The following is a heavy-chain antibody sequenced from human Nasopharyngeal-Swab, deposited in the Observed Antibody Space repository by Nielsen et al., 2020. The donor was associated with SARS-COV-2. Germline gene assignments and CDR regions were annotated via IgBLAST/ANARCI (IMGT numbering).Heavy chain of an antibody. Sequence: SETLSLTCTVSGGSISSGDYYWSWIRQPPGKGLEWIGYIYYSGSTYYNPSLKSRVTISVDTSKNQFSLKLSSVTAADTAVYYCAREGGYYGSGSPDYWGQGTLVTVSS. CDR3: AREGGYYGSGSPDY. D-gene: IGHD3-10*01. J-gene: IGHJ4*02. V-gene: IGHV4-30-4*01. CDR1: GGSISSGDYY. CDR2: IYYSGST.